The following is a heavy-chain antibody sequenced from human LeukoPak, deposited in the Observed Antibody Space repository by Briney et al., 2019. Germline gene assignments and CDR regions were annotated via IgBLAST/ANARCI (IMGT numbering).Heavy chain of an antibody. CDR1: GGTFSSYA. CDR2: IIPILGIA. V-gene: IGHV1-69*04. J-gene: IGHJ4*02. Sequence: SVKVSCKASGGTFSSYAISWVRQAPGQGLEWMGRIIPILGIANYAQKSKGRVTITADKSTSTAYMELSSLRSEDTAVYYCARDAYVDIVATISFDYWGQGTLVTVSS. D-gene: IGHD5-12*01. CDR3: ARDAYVDIVATISFDY.